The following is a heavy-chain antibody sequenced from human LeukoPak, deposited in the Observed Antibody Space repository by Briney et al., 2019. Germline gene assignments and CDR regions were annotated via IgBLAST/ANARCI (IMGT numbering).Heavy chain of an antibody. CDR3: AKDPSWGWDYYFYMDV. Sequence: GGSLRLSCAASGFTFSSYAMSWVCQAPGKGLEWVSAISGSGDSTHYADSVKGRFTISRDNSKNTLYLQMNSLRAEDTAVYYCAKDPSWGWDYYFYMDVWGKGTTVTVSS. V-gene: IGHV3-23*01. CDR1: GFTFSSYA. D-gene: IGHD7-27*01. CDR2: ISGSGDST. J-gene: IGHJ6*03.